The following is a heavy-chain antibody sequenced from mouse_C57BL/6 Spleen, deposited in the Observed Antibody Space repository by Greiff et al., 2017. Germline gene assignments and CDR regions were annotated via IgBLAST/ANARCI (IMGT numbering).Heavy chain of an antibody. Sequence: EVQLVESGGDLVKPGGSLKLSCAASGFTFSSYGMSWVRQTPDKRLEWVATISSGGSYTYYPDSVKGRFTISRDNAKNTLYLQMSSLKSEDTAMYYCARNEGTRAIDYWGQGTTLTVSS. CDR3: ARNEGTRAIDY. J-gene: IGHJ2*01. D-gene: IGHD3-3*01. V-gene: IGHV5-6*01. CDR2: ISSGGSYT. CDR1: GFTFSSYG.